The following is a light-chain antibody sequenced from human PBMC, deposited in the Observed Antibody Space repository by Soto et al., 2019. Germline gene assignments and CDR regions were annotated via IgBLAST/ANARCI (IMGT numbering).Light chain of an antibody. V-gene: IGKV1-33*01. CDR1: QDITNY. CDR3: QQYDNLPLT. Sequence: DIQMPQSPSSLSASVGDRVTITCQASQDITNYLNWYQQKPGKAPKLLIHDASNLETGVPSRFRGSGSGAHYTFTISSLPPEDIATYYCQQYDNLPLTFGGGNKVEIK. CDR2: DAS. J-gene: IGKJ4*01.